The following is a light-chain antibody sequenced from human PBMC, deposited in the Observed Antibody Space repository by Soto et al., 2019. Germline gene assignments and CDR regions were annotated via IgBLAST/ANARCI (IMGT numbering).Light chain of an antibody. Sequence: EIVLKQSPGTLSLSPGERATLSCRASQSVNSTSLAWYQQKPGQAPRLLIHGASSRATGIPDRFSGSGSGTDFTLTISTLETEDFAVYFCQRYYDSLWTFGQGTKVDIK. CDR2: GAS. CDR3: QRYYDSLWT. V-gene: IGKV3-20*01. J-gene: IGKJ1*01. CDR1: QSVNSTS.